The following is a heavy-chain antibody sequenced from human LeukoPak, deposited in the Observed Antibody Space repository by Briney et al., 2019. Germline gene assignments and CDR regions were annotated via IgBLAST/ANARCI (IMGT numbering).Heavy chain of an antibody. CDR1: GFTFSSYA. CDR3: AKDQGFGYDIGVFDY. V-gene: IGHV3-23*01. CDR2: ISGSGGST. D-gene: IGHD3-9*01. J-gene: IGHJ4*02. Sequence: GGSLRLSCAASGFTFSSYAMSWVRQAPGKGLEWVSAISGSGGSTYYADSVKGRFTISRDNSKNTLYLQMNSLRAEDTAVYYCAKDQGFGYDIGVFDYWGQGTLVTVSS.